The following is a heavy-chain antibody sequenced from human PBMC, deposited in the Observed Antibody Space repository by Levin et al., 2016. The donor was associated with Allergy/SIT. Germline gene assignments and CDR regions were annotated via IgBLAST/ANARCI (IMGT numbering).Heavy chain of an antibody. CDR3: ARGLNAMAATRKGFHFDY. D-gene: IGHD6-19*01. CDR2: VSHGGST. V-gene: IGHV4-34*01. J-gene: IGHJ4*02. Sequence: SETLSLSCAVYGGSFSGYYWSWIRQTPGKGLEWIGEVSHGGSTNYNPSLKSRVTISVDTSRNQFSLKLSSVTAADTAVYYCARGLNAMAATRKGFHFDYWGQGTLVTVSS. CDR1: GGSFSGYY.